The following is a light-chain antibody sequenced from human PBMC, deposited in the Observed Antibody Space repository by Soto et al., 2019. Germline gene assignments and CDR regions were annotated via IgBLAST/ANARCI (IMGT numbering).Light chain of an antibody. J-gene: IGKJ4*01. V-gene: IGKV3-20*01. CDR1: QSVSSSY. CDR2: GAS. CDR3: QQYGSSPLT. Sequence: EIVLTQSPGTLSLSPGERATLSCRASQSVSSSYLAWYQQKPGPAPRLLFYGASSRASGMPDRFSGSGSGTDFTLTISSLKPQDFAVYYCQQYGSSPLTSGGGTKVEIK.